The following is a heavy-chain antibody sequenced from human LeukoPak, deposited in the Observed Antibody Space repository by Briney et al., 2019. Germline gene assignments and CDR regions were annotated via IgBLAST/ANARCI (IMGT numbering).Heavy chain of an antibody. CDR2: ISSSSSYT. D-gene: IGHD4-17*01. Sequence: GGSLRLSCAASGFTFSDYYMSWIRQAPGKGLEWISFISSSSSYTNYADSVKGRFTISRDNTKNSLYLQMKNLRAEDTAVYYCARGGADYVIGYWGQGTLVTVSS. J-gene: IGHJ4*02. CDR3: ARGGADYVIGY. CDR1: GFTFSDYY. V-gene: IGHV3-11*06.